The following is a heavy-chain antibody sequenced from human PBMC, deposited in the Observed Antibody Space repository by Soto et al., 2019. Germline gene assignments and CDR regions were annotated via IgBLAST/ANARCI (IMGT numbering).Heavy chain of an antibody. CDR1: GGTFSSYA. D-gene: IGHD3-22*01. Sequence: SVKVSCKASGGTFSSYAISWVRQAPGQGLEWMGGIIPIFGTANYAQKFQGRVTITADESTSTAYMELSSLRSEDTAVYYCARGRSYSASSGYPNGWFDPWGQGTLVTVSS. CDR3: ARGRSYSASSGYPNGWFDP. J-gene: IGHJ5*02. CDR2: IIPIFGTA. V-gene: IGHV1-69*13.